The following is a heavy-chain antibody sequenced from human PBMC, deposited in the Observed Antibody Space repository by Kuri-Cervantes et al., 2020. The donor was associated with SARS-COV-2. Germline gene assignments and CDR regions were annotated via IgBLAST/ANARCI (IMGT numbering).Heavy chain of an antibody. V-gene: IGHV1-69*13. Sequence: SVKVSCKASGGTFSNYALSWVRQAPGQGLEWMGGIIPIFGTTNYAQRFQGRVTIIADGSTSTAYMELSSLRSEDTAVYYCARPYCTSSTCYDGTFDSWGQGTLDTVSS. D-gene: IGHD2-2*01. CDR2: IIPIFGTT. CDR1: GGTFSNYA. J-gene: IGHJ4*02. CDR3: ARPYCTSSTCYDGTFDS.